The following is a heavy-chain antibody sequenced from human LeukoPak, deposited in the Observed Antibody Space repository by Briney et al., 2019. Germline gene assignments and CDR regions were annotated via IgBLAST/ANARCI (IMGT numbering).Heavy chain of an antibody. CDR3: ARHDEPSYFDY. CDR1: GGSFSGYY. J-gene: IGHJ4*02. CDR2: INHSGST. D-gene: IGHD1-14*01. Sequence: SETLSLTCAVYGGSFSGYYWSWIRQPPGKGLEWIGEINHSGSTNYNPSLKSRVTISVDTSKNQSSLKLSSVTAADTAVYYCARHDEPSYFDYWGQGTLVTVSS. V-gene: IGHV4-34*01.